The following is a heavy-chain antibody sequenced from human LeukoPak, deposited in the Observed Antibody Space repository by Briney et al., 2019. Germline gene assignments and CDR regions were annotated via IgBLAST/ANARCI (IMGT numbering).Heavy chain of an antibody. D-gene: IGHD3-9*01. J-gene: IGHJ4*02. V-gene: IGHV4-61*01. CDR2: IYYSGST. CDR3: ARGVSVLTGYYFDY. Sequence: SETLSLTCTVSGDSISTSNSYWSWIRQPPGKGLEWIGYIYYSGSTNYNPSLKSRVTISVDTSKNQFSLKLSSVTAADTAVYYCARGVSVLTGYYFDYWGQGTLVTVSS. CDR1: GDSISTSNSY.